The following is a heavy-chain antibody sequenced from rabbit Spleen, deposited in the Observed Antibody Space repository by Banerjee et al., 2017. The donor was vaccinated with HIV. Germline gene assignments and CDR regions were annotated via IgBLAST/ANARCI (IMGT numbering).Heavy chain of an antibody. D-gene: IGHD8-1*01. CDR1: GFSFSNKA. CDR2: IYTSSGST. J-gene: IGHJ4*01. V-gene: IGHV1S47*01. CDR3: ARALRTDNDYTTGL. Sequence: QEQLVESGGGLVRPEGSLKLSCTASGFSFSNKAVMCWVRQAPGKGLQWIACIYTSSGSTWYASWVNGRFTISRSTSLNTVTLQMTSLTAADTATYFCARALRTDNDYTTGLWGPGTLVTVS.